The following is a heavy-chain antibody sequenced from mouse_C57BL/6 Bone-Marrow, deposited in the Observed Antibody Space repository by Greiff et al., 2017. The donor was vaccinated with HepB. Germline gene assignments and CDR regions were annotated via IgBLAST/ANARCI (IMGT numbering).Heavy chain of an antibody. J-gene: IGHJ1*03. CDR2: INPSRGYT. CDR1: GYTFTSYW. D-gene: IGHD1-1*01. CDR3: ARGTNYYGSSDWYFDV. V-gene: IGHV1-7*01. Sequence: QVQLQQSGAELAKPGASVKLSCKASGYTFTSYWMHWVKQRPGQGLEWIGYINPSRGYTKYNQKVKDKATLTADKSSSTAYMQLSILTYEDSAVYYCARGTNYYGSSDWYFDVWGTGTTVTVSS.